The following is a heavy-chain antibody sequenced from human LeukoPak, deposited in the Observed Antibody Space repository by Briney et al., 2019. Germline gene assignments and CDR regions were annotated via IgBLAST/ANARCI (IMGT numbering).Heavy chain of an antibody. J-gene: IGHJ4*02. D-gene: IGHD6-19*01. CDR2: ISGNGGST. V-gene: IGHV3-64*02. CDR1: GFSFNSYT. CDR3: ARGVGYSTGWYYFDY. Sequence: GGSLRLSCAASGFSFNSYTIHWLRQAPEKGLEYVSAISGNGGSTYYADSVKGRFTLSRDNSKNTLYLQMGSLRAEDMGVYYCARGVGYSTGWYYFDYWGQGTLVTVSS.